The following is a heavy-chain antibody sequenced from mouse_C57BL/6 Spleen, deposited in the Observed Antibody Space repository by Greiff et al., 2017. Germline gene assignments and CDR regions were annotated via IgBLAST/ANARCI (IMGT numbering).Heavy chain of an antibody. CDR3: ARCRATVVEDWYFDV. CDR2: ISDGGSYT. Sequence: EVKLVESGGGLVKPGGSLKLSCAASGFTFSSYAMSWVRQTPEKRLEWVATISDGGSYTYYPDNVKGRFTISRDNAKNNLYLQMSHLKSEDTAMYYCARCRATVVEDWYFDVWGKGTTVTVSS. V-gene: IGHV5-4*03. J-gene: IGHJ1*03. D-gene: IGHD1-1*01. CDR1: GFTFSSYA.